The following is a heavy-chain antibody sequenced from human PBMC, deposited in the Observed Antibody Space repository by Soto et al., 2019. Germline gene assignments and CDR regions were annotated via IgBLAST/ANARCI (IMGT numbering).Heavy chain of an antibody. CDR2: ISWNSGII. CDR3: AKEIPGITAAGTTTFVN. V-gene: IGHV3-9*01. CDR1: VFTCDDYA. D-gene: IGHD6-13*01. J-gene: IGHJ4*02. Sequence: TLRRSCAASVFTCDDYAMHWVRQAPGKGLEWVSGISWNSGIIGYADSVKGRFTISRDNAKNSLYLQMNSLRTEDTALYYCAKEIPGITAAGTTTFVNWGQGTLVTVSS.